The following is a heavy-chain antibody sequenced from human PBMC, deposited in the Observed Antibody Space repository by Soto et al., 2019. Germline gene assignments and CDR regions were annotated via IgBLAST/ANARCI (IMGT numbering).Heavy chain of an antibody. J-gene: IGHJ6*02. Sequence: QVQLVQSGAELRKPGSSVKVSCKASGGTFSDFTINWVRQAPGQRLEWMGGIIPIFDTANYAEKFQGRVTITADESTSTSFMEVSSLRSEDTAVYYCARNVTQTGFSYGMDVWGQGTMVTVSS. CDR3: ARNVTQTGFSYGMDV. CDR1: GGTFSDFT. CDR2: IIPIFDTA. D-gene: IGHD4-4*01. V-gene: IGHV1-69*01.